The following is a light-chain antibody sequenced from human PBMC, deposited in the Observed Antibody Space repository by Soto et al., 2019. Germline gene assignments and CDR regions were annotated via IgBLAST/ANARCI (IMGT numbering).Light chain of an antibody. CDR2: AAS. J-gene: IGKJ1*01. CDR3: QQYYSYPRT. CDR1: QGISSY. Sequence: AIRMTQSPSSFSASTGDRVTITCRASQGISSYLAGYQQKPGKDPKLLIYAASTLQSGVPSRFSGIGSGTDFTLTSSCLQSEDFATYYCQQYYSYPRTFGQGTKVDIK. V-gene: IGKV1-8*01.